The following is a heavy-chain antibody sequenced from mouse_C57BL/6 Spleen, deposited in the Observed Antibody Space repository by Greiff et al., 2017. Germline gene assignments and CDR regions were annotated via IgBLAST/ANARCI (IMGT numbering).Heavy chain of an antibody. CDR2: IDPEDGET. V-gene: IGHV14-2*01. J-gene: IGHJ1*03. Sequence: EVMLVESGAELVKPGASVKLSCTASGFNIKDYYMHWVKQRTEQGLEWIGRIDPEDGETKYAPKFQGKATITADTSSNTAYLQLSSLTSEDTAVYYCARSLYYSNSNWYFDVWGTGATVTVSS. D-gene: IGHD2-5*01. CDR1: GFNIKDYY. CDR3: ARSLYYSNSNWYFDV.